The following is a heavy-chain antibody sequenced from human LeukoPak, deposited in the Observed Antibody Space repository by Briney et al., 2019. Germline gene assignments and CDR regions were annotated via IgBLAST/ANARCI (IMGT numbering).Heavy chain of an antibody. V-gene: IGHV4-59*01. CDR3: ARDVNY. J-gene: IGHJ4*02. Sequence: PSETLSLTCTVSGGSFSNFYWSWIRQSPGKGLEWIGYIVFSGTTNYNPPLRSRATISVDTSKNQFSLRLTSVTASDTAVYYCARDVNYWGQGTLVTVSS. CDR1: GGSFSNFY. CDR2: IVFSGTT.